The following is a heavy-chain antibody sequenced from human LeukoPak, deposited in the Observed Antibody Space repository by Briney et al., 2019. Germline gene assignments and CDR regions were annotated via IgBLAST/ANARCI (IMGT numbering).Heavy chain of an antibody. CDR3: ARVGMGGEYYFDY. D-gene: IGHD7-27*01. V-gene: IGHV4-4*07. J-gene: IGHJ4*02. CDR1: GGSISSYY. CDR2: IYTTGNT. Sequence: SETLSLTCTVSGGSISSYYWSWLRQPAGKGLECIGPIYTTGNTNYNPSLKSRVTISVDTSKNQFSLKLSSVTAADTAVYYCARVGMGGEYYFDYWGQGTLVTVSS.